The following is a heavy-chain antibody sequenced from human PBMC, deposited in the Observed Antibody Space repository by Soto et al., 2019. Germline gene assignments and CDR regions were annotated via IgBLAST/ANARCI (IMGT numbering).Heavy chain of an antibody. J-gene: IGHJ4*02. CDR2: VYYSGST. CDR1: GDSISSGGYY. V-gene: IGHV4-31*02. Sequence: QVQLQESGPGLVQPSQTLSLTCTVSGDSISSGGYYWSWIRQHPGKGLEWIGCVYYSGSTYYNPSRNSRRSISVDTSQNQFSLKLASVTAADTAVFYCARDRRGSATTVTFDYWGQGTLVTVSS. D-gene: IGHD1-7*01. CDR3: ARDRRGSATTVTFDY.